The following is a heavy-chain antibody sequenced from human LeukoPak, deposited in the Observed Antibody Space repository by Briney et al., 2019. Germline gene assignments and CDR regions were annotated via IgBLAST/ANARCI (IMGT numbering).Heavy chain of an antibody. CDR1: GFTVSSNY. J-gene: IGHJ6*03. D-gene: IGHD2-2*01. V-gene: IGHV3-53*01. Sequence: GGSLRLSCAASGFTVSSNYMSWVRQAPGKGLEWLSVIYSGGMTYYADSVKGRFIISRDNSKNTLYLQMNRLRAEDTAVYYCYARPVLPAAFLPSGNYMDVWGKGTTVTVSS. CDR3: YARPVLPAAFLPSGNYMDV. CDR2: IYSGGMT.